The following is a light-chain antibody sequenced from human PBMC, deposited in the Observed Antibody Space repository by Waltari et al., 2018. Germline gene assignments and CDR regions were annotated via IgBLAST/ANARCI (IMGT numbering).Light chain of an antibody. CDR1: RSVIGY. V-gene: IGKV1-39*01. Sequence: DVQMTQSPSSLSASIGDRVTITCRASRSVIGYLNWYQQTPGKAPKFLFYATSTLQSGVPSRFSGSGSGTDYTLTISSLQPEDFATYYCQQSHSSPLTFGGWTNVEIK. J-gene: IGKJ4*01. CDR2: ATS. CDR3: QQSHSSPLT.